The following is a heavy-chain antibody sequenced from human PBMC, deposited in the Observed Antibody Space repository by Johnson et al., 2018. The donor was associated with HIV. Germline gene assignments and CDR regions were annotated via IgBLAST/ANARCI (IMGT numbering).Heavy chain of an antibody. J-gene: IGHJ3*02. V-gene: IGHV3-11*04. CDR1: GFTFSDYY. Sequence: QVQLVESGGGLVKPGGSLRLSCAASGFTFSDYYMSWIRQAPGKGLAWVSYITRSGRTTYYADSVKGRFTISRDNAKNSLYLQMNSLRAEDTAVYYCATEGGTGAFDIWGQGTMVTVSS. D-gene: IGHD2-15*01. CDR2: ITRSGRTT. CDR3: ATEGGTGAFDI.